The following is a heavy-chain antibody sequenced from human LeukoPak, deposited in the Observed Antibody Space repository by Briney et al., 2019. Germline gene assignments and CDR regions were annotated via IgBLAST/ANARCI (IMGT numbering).Heavy chain of an antibody. CDR2: INHSGST. CDR3: ARARIAVAGPDQTFDY. CDR1: GGSFSGYY. J-gene: IGHJ4*02. V-gene: IGHV4-34*01. D-gene: IGHD6-19*01. Sequence: SETLSLTCAVYGGSFSGYYWSWIRQPPGKGLEWIGEINHSGSTNCNPSLKSRVTISVDTSKNQFSLKLSSVTAADTAVYYCARARIAVAGPDQTFDYWGQGTLVTVSS.